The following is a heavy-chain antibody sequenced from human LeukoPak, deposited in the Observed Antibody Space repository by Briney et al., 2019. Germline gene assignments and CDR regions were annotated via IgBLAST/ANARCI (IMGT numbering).Heavy chain of an antibody. CDR1: GFTFSSHW. J-gene: IGHJ6*03. CDR3: AREGNYNMDV. Sequence: GGSLRLSCAASGFTFSSHWMTWVRQAPGKGLEWVANIKQDGSVKYYVDSVKGRFTISRDNAKNSLYLQMNSLGVEDTAVYYCAREGNYNMDVWGKGTTVTVSS. V-gene: IGHV3-7*01. CDR2: IKQDGSVK.